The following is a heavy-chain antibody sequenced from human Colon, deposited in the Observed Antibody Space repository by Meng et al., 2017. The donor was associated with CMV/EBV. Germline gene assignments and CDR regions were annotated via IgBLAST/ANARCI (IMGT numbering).Heavy chain of an antibody. CDR2: IHYSGNT. CDR1: CGSVNSDDDF. J-gene: IGHJ5*02. CDR3: ARDVMLPAPFFDP. Sequence: VSCGSVNSDDDFWSWLRQPPGKGLEWIGYIHYSGNTNYNPSLKSRVTMSIGTSKNQFFLTLFSVTAADTAVYYCARDVMLPAPFFDPWGQGTLVTVSS. V-gene: IGHV4-61*08. D-gene: IGHD2-2*01.